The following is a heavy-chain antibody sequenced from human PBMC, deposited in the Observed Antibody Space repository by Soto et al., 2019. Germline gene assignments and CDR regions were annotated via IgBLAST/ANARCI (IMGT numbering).Heavy chain of an antibody. J-gene: IGHJ6*02. CDR3: ARDPYYYGSGSYYNRYYGMDV. Sequence: TLSLTCAVAGGSISSGGYSGSWIRQPPGKGLEWIGYIYHSGSTNYNPSLKSRVTISVDKSKNQFSLKLSSVTAADTAVYYCARDPYYYGSGSYYNRYYGMDVWGQGTTVTVSS. V-gene: IGHV4-30-2*01. CDR2: IYHSGST. D-gene: IGHD3-10*01. CDR1: GGSISSGGYS.